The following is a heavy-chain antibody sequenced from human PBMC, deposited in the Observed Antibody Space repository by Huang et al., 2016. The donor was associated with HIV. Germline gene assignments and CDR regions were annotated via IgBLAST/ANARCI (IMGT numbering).Heavy chain of an antibody. V-gene: IGHV3-23*01. Sequence: EMQLLESGGGLVQPGGSLSPSCAASAFTFRSYAMTWVRQARGKGLEWVSGTSGSGGNTYDADSVKGRFTISRDNSKNTLYLQMNSLRAEDTAVYYCAKVASGYDFSARGSDWFDPWGQGTLVSVSS. CDR2: TSGSGGNT. CDR1: AFTFRSYA. CDR3: AKVASGYDFSARGSDWFDP. D-gene: IGHD5-12*01. J-gene: IGHJ5*02.